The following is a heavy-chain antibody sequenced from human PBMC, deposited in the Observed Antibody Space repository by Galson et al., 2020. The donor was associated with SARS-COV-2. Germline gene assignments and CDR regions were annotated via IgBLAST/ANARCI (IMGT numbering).Heavy chain of an antibody. J-gene: IGHJ2*01. D-gene: IGHD3-10*01. CDR1: GGTFDSYVISYA. V-gene: IGHV1-69*05. CDR3: AREVRGAPERYFDL. CDR2: INPVLGTA. Sequence: ASVKVSCKASGGTFDSYVISYAISWVRQAPGQGLEWMGGINPVLGTAYNAQTFQGRVTITTDESTNTAYMELSSLRSEDTAVYYCAREVRGAPERYFDLCGRCTLVSVSS.